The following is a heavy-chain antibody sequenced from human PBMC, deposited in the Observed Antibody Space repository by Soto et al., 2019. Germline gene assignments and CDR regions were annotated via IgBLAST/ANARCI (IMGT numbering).Heavy chain of an antibody. CDR2: IIPIFGTT. Sequence: QVHLVQSGAEVKKPGSSVNVSCKASGGTFSNYAITWVRQAPGQGLEWVGRIIPIFGTTNVAQKFQGRVTITADESTTTAYMELSGLRSDDTAVYYCAEDGGADGYFGHWLDPWGQGTLVTVSS. J-gene: IGHJ5*02. CDR1: GGTFSNYA. V-gene: IGHV1-69*15. D-gene: IGHD5-12*01. CDR3: AEDGGADGYFGHWLDP.